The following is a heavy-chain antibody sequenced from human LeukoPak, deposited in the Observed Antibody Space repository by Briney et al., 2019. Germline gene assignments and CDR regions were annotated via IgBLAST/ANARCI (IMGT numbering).Heavy chain of an antibody. CDR2: IIPVFGTA. CDR3: ARDFLWSYYYMDV. Sequence: GASVKVSCKASGGTFSTYVISWVRQAPGQGLEWMGGIIPVFGTANYAEKFQDRVTITADKSTSTAYMELSSLRSEDTAVYYCARDFLWSYYYMDVWGKGTTVTVSS. J-gene: IGHJ6*03. D-gene: IGHD2-21*01. CDR1: GGTFSTYV. V-gene: IGHV1-69*06.